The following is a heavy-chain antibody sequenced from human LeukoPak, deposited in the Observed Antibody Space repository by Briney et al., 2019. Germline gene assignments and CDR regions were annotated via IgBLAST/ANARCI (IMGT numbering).Heavy chain of an antibody. D-gene: IGHD2-2*01. Sequence: GGSLRLSCAASGFTFSSYWMSWVRQAPGKGLEWVANIKQDGSEKYYVDSVKGRFTISRDNAKNSLYLQMNSLRAEDTVVYYCAVTVQDCSSTSCPFDYWGQGTLVTVSS. CDR2: IKQDGSEK. CDR3: AVTVQDCSSTSCPFDY. CDR1: GFTFSSYW. V-gene: IGHV3-7*01. J-gene: IGHJ4*02.